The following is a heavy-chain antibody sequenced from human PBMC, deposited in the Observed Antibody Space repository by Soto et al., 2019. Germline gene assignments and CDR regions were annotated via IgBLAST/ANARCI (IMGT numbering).Heavy chain of an antibody. Sequence: GESLKISFKGSGYSFTTYWIAWVSQMPGKGLEWVGVVYPGDSDTRYSPSFEGHVTISVDKSISTAFLQWNSLKASDNAIYFCARQSTSAPKDYWGQGTLVTVSS. CDR2: VYPGDSDT. J-gene: IGHJ4*01. CDR1: GYSFTTYW. V-gene: IGHV5-51*01. CDR3: ARQSTSAPKDY. D-gene: IGHD3-10*01.